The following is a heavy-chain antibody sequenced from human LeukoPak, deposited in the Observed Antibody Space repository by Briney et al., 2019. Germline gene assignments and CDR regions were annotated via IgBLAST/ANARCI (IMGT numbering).Heavy chain of an antibody. Sequence: SVKVSCKASGGTFSSYAISWVRQGPGQGLEWMGGIIPIFGTANYAQKFQGRVTITADESTSTAYMELSSLRSEDTAVYYCARGLRYFDWLLDYWGQGTLVTVSS. CDR3: ARGLRYFDWLLDY. CDR2: IIPIFGTA. J-gene: IGHJ4*02. CDR1: GGTFSSYA. V-gene: IGHV1-69*13. D-gene: IGHD3-9*01.